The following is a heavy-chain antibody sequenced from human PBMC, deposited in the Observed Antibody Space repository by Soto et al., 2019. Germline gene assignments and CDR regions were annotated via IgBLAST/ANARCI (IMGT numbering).Heavy chain of an antibody. V-gene: IGHV4-31*03. CDR3: AREGGGSITGTRGARDAFDI. Sequence: SETLSLTCTVSGGSISSGGYYWSWIRQHPGKGLEWIGYIYYSGSTYYNPSLKSRVTISVDTPKNQFSLKLSSVTAADTAVYYCAREGGGSITGTRGARDAFDIWGQGTMVTVSS. CDR2: IYYSGST. J-gene: IGHJ3*02. D-gene: IGHD1-7*01. CDR1: GGSISSGGYY.